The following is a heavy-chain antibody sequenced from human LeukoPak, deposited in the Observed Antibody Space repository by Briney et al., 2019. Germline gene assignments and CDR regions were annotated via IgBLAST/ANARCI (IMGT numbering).Heavy chain of an antibody. Sequence: ASVKVSCKASGYTFTSYYMHWVRQAPGQGLEWMGIINPSGGSTSYAQKFQGRVTMTRDTSTSTVYMELSSLRSEDTAVYYCASPYCSSTSCYVYAVGYWGQGTLVTVSS. D-gene: IGHD2-2*01. CDR3: ASPYCSSTSCYVYAVGY. CDR2: INPSGGST. V-gene: IGHV1-46*01. CDR1: GYTFTSYY. J-gene: IGHJ4*02.